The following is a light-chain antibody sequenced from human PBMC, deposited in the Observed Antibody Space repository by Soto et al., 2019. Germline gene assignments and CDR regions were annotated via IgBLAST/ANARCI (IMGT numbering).Light chain of an antibody. CDR1: SSDVGVYNY. V-gene: IGLV2-14*01. J-gene: IGLJ3*02. CDR2: EVS. Sequence: QSVLTQPASVSGSPGQSITISCTGTSSDVGVYNYVSWYQQHPGKAPKLIIYEVSNRPPGVSDRFSGSKSGNTASLTISGLQAEDEADYYCSSYTSRSTWVFGGGTKLTVL. CDR3: SSYTSRSTWV.